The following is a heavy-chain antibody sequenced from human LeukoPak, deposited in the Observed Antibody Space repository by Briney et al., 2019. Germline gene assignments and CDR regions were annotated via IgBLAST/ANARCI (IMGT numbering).Heavy chain of an antibody. CDR2: INHSGST. J-gene: IGHJ4*02. CDR3: ARARATSGSGRPGPFDY. V-gene: IGHV4-34*01. D-gene: IGHD6-19*01. CDR1: GGSFSGYY. Sequence: PSETLSLTCAVYGGSFSGYYWSWIRQPPGKGLEWIGEINHSGSTNYNPSLKSRVTISVDTSKNQFSLKLSSVTAADTAVYYCARARATSGSGRPGPFDYWGQGTLVTVSS.